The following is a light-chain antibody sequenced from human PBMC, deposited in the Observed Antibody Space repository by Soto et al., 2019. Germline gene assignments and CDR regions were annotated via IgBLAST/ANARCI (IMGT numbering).Light chain of an antibody. V-gene: IGLV3-21*02. Sequence: YELTQPPSASVAPGQTARITCGGNNIGSRIVHWYQQKPGQAPVVGVYDDRGRPSGIPERFSCSDSGNTATRTISSVEAGAEADYYCQLWDSSSGHVVFGGGTKLTVL. CDR1: NIGSRI. CDR3: QLWDSSSGHVV. CDR2: DDR. J-gene: IGLJ3*02.